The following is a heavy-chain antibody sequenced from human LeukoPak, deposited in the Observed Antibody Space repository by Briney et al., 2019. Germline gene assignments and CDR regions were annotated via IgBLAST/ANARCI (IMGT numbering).Heavy chain of an antibody. CDR1: GASISSYY. CDR2: IYYSGSI. J-gene: IGHJ4*02. CDR3: ARENPSGYYNRPVDY. D-gene: IGHD3-22*01. V-gene: IGHV4-59*01. Sequence: SETLSLTCTVSGASISSYYWSWIRQRPGKGLEWIGDIYYSGSIKYNPSLKGRVTMSVDTSKNQFSLKLSSVTAADTAIYYCARENPSGYYNRPVDYWGQGTLVTVSS.